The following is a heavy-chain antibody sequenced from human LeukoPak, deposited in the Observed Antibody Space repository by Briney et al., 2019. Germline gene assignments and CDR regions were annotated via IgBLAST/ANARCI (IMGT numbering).Heavy chain of an antibody. J-gene: IGHJ5*02. V-gene: IGHV3-48*03. CDR1: GFTFSSYE. CDR3: ARDSGYSYGAFDP. D-gene: IGHD5-18*01. Sequence: GGSLRLSCAASGFTFSSYEMNWVRQAPGKGREWVSYISSSGRTIYYADSVKGRFTISRENAKNSLYLQMNSLRAEDTAVYYCARDSGYSYGAFDPWGQGTLVTVSS. CDR2: ISSSGRTI.